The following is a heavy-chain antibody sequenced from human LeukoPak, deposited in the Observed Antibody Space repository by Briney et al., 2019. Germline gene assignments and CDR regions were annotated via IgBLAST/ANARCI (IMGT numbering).Heavy chain of an antibody. CDR1: GGSISSYY. Sequence: PSETLSLTCTVSGGSISSYYWSWIRQPPGKGLEWIGNIYYSGSTNYNPPLKSRVTISVDTSKNQFSLNLSSVTAADTAVYYCARAYSSSSGYFDYWGQGTLVTVSS. J-gene: IGHJ4*02. D-gene: IGHD6-6*01. V-gene: IGHV4-59*01. CDR2: IYYSGST. CDR3: ARAYSSSSGYFDY.